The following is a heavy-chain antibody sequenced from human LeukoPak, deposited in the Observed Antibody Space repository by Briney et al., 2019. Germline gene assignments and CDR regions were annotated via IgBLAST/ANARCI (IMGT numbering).Heavy chain of an antibody. J-gene: IGHJ4*02. D-gene: IGHD3-22*01. CDR1: GYTLTSYA. CDR2: SNAGNGNT. CDR3: ARDWSSTSTIVVVTQTNY. V-gene: IGHV1-3*02. Sequence: ASVKVSCKASGYTLTSYAMHWVRQAPGQRLEWMGWSNAGNGNTKYSQEFQGRVTITRDTSASTAYMELSSLRSEDMAVYYCARDWSSTSTIVVVTQTNYWGQGTLVTVSS.